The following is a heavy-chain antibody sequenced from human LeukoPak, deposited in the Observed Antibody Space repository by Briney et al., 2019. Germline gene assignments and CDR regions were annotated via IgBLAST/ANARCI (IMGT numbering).Heavy chain of an antibody. Sequence: GRSLRLSCAASGFTFSSYAMSWVRQAPGKGLEWVSAISGGGGSTYYADSVKGRFTISRDNAKNSLYLQMNSLRPEDTAVYYCARLDGGSTTYRQADFWGQGALVTVSS. V-gene: IGHV3-21*01. CDR3: ARLDGGSTTYRQADF. CDR2: ISGGGGST. D-gene: IGHD2-2*01. CDR1: GFTFSSYA. J-gene: IGHJ4*02.